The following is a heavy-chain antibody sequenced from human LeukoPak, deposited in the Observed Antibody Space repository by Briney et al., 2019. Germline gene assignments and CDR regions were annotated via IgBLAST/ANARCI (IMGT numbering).Heavy chain of an antibody. J-gene: IGHJ4*02. V-gene: IGHV3-48*01. Sequence: PGGSLRLSCAASGFTFSSYSMNWVRQAPGKGLEWVSYISSSSTIYYADSVKGRFTISRDNAKNSLYLQMNSLRAEDMAVYYCARVYGGNLVDYWGQGTLVTVSS. CDR2: ISSSSTI. CDR1: GFTFSSYS. CDR3: ARVYGGNLVDY. D-gene: IGHD4-23*01.